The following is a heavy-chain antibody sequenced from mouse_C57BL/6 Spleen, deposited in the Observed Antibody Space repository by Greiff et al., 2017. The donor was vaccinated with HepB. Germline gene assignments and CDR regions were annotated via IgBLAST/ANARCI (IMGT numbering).Heavy chain of an antibody. J-gene: IGHJ3*01. D-gene: IGHD2-4*01. Sequence: VQLQQSGPELVKPGASVKISCKASGYTFTDYYMNWVKQSHGKSLEWIGDINPNNGGTSYNQKFKGKATLTVDKSSSTAYMELRSLTSEDSAVYYCARDGGLRRFAYWGQGTLVTVSA. V-gene: IGHV1-26*01. CDR3: ARDGGLRRFAY. CDR2: INPNNGGT. CDR1: GYTFTDYY.